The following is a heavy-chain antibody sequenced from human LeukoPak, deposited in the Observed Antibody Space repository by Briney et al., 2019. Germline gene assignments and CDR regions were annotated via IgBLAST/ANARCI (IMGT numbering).Heavy chain of an antibody. Sequence: PGGSLRLSCSASGFTFSSYATHWVRQAPGKGLEYVSAINNNGGSTSYAESVKSRFTISRDNSKYTLYLQMSSLRAEDTAVYYCVKDLRANFYGMDVWGQGTTVTVSS. V-gene: IGHV3-64D*09. J-gene: IGHJ6*02. CDR1: GFTFSSYA. CDR3: VKDLRANFYGMDV. CDR2: INNNGGST.